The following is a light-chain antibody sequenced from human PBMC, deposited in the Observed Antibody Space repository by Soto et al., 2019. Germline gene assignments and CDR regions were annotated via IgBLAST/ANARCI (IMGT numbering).Light chain of an antibody. CDR3: QQRDNWPLTT. J-gene: IGKJ5*01. CDR2: DAS. V-gene: IGKV3-11*01. Sequence: EIVLTQSPSTLSLSPGERATLSCRASQSVSNFLAWYQQKPGQAPRLLIYDASNRATGIPARFSGSGSGTDFTLTIRSLEPEDFAIYYCQQRDNWPLTTFGHGTRLEIK. CDR1: QSVSNF.